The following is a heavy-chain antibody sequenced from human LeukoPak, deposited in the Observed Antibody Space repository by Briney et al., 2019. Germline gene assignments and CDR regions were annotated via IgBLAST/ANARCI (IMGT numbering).Heavy chain of an antibody. J-gene: IGHJ5*02. V-gene: IGHV1-69*06. CDR1: GGTFSSYA. Sequence: GASVKVSCKASGGTFSSYAISWVRQAPGQGLEWMGGIIPIFGTANYAQKFQGRVTITADKSTSTAYMELSSLRSEDTAVYYCARQYQLSSRDNWFDPWGQGTLVTVSS. CDR3: ARQYQLSSRDNWFDP. CDR2: IIPIFGTA. D-gene: IGHD2-2*01.